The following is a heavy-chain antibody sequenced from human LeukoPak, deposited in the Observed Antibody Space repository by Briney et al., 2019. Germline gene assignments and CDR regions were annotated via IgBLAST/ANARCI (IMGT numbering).Heavy chain of an antibody. Sequence: GGSLRLSCTASGFTFGDYLMSWFRQAPGKELEWIGFISGGTTEYAASVKGRFTISRDDSTSIAYLQMNSLTTEDTAVYYCSRGSGWLSVYWGQGTLVTVSS. D-gene: IGHD6-19*01. V-gene: IGHV3-49*03. J-gene: IGHJ4*02. CDR2: ISGGTT. CDR3: SRGSGWLSVY. CDR1: GFTFGDYL.